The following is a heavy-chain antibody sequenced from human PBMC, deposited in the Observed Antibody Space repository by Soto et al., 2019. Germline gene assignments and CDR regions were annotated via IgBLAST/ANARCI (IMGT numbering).Heavy chain of an antibody. V-gene: IGHV3-21*01. CDR1: GFTFSSYS. Sequence: EVQVVESGGGLVKPGGSLRLSCAASGFTFSSYSMNWVRQAPGKGLEWVSTISRSAGNTYYADSVKGRFTISRDNAKNSMYLQVNGLRAEDTAVYYCARDQVPGLDAFDIWGQGTMVTVSS. J-gene: IGHJ3*02. CDR2: ISRSAGNT. CDR3: ARDQVPGLDAFDI.